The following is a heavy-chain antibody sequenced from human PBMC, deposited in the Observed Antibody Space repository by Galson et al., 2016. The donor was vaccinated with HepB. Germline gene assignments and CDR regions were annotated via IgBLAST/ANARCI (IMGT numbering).Heavy chain of an antibody. CDR2: INPSGGDA. D-gene: IGHD1-26*01. CDR3: ARESGAYYIHSDY. J-gene: IGHJ4*02. CDR1: GYTFITYY. Sequence: SVKVSCKASGYTFITYYMHWVRQAPGQGPEWMGIINPSGGDATYAQRFQGRLTLTRDSSTGTFYMELSSLSFEDTAVYYCARESGAYYIHSDYWAREPWSPSPQ. V-gene: IGHV1-46*01.